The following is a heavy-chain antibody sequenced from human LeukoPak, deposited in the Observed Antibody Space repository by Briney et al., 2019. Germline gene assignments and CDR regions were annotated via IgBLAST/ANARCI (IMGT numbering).Heavy chain of an antibody. CDR1: GFTFSSYG. D-gene: IGHD6-13*01. Sequence: GGSLRLSCAASGFTFSSYGMHWVRQAPGKGLEWVAVIWYDGSSKDYADSVKGRFTLSRDNSKNTLYLQMNSLTVEDTAVYYCARSQSSSLIDYWGQGTLVTVSS. V-gene: IGHV3-33*01. CDR2: IWYDGSSK. CDR3: ARSQSSSLIDY. J-gene: IGHJ4*02.